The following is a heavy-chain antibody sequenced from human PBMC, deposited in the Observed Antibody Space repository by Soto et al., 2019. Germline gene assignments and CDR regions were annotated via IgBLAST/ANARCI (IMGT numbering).Heavy chain of an antibody. CDR2: ISGGGGST. D-gene: IGHD2-2*02. Sequence: GVAVKLSSGASRFTCIRESLNGARQDEGKGLEWVSAISGGGGSTYYADSVKGRFTISRDNSKNTLYLQMNSLRAEDTALYYCAKTGRRSVSCYTDHWGPGTLLNV. CDR3: AKTGRRSVSCYTDH. V-gene: IGHV3-23*01. CDR1: RFTCIRES. J-gene: IGHJ4*02.